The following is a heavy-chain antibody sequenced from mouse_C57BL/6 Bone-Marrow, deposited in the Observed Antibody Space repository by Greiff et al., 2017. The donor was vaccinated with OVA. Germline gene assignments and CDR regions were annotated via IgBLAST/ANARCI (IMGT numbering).Heavy chain of an antibody. J-gene: IGHJ3*01. CDR1: GYTFTSYD. Sequence: VQLHQSGPELVKPGASVKLSCKASGYTFTSYDINWVKQRPGQGLEWIGWIYPRDGSTKYNEKFKGKATLTVDTSSSTAYMELHSLTSEDSAVYFCAREGDDVRVWFAYWGQGTLVTVSA. V-gene: IGHV1-85*01. CDR3: AREGDDVRVWFAY. CDR2: IYPRDGST. D-gene: IGHD2-12*01.